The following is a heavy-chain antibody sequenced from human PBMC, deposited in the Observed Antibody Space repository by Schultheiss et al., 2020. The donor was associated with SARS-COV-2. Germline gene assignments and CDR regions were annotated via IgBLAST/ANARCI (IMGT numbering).Heavy chain of an antibody. Sequence: ASVKVSCKASGYTFTSYYMHWVRQAPGQGLEWMGWINPNSGGTNYAQKFQGWVTMTRDTSISTAYMELSRLRSDDTAVYYCARNGDYYDSSGTTFDYWGQGTLVTVSS. J-gene: IGHJ4*02. V-gene: IGHV1-2*04. CDR3: ARNGDYYDSSGTTFDY. D-gene: IGHD3-22*01. CDR2: INPNSGGT. CDR1: GYTFTSYY.